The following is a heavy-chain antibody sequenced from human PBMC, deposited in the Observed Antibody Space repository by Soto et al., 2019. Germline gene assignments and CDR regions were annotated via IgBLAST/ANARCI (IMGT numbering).Heavy chain of an antibody. D-gene: IGHD6-13*01. Sequence: QVQLQESGPGLVKPSQTLSLTCAVSGGSISSGGYSWSWIRQHPGKGLEFIGSIYYSGNTYYNPSLRSRVTISVDTSKNLFSLRLRSVTSADTAVYYCARKTPGIFWYLDRWGLGTLVTVSS. CDR3: ARKTPGIFWYLDR. CDR2: IYYSGNT. J-gene: IGHJ2*01. V-gene: IGHV4-31*11. CDR1: GGSISSGGYS.